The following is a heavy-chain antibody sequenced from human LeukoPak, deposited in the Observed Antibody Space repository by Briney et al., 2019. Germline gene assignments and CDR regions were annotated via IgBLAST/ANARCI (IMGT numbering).Heavy chain of an antibody. CDR1: GYTLTELF. Sequence: ASVNASCKVSGYTLTELFMHWVRQAPGKGLEWMGGFDPEDGETIYAQKFQGRVTMTEDTSTDTAYMELSSLRSEDTAVYYCATVILQYYYGSGSPFDYWGQGTLVTVSS. V-gene: IGHV1-24*01. CDR2: FDPEDGET. D-gene: IGHD3-10*01. J-gene: IGHJ4*02. CDR3: ATVILQYYYGSGSPFDY.